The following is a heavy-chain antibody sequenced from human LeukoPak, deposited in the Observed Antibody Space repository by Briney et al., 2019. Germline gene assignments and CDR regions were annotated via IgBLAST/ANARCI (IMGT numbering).Heavy chain of an antibody. CDR1: GYTFTSFD. D-gene: IGHD2-2*01. V-gene: IGHV1-8*01. Sequence: ASVKVPCKASGYTFTSFDINWVRQATGQGLEWMGWMNPNSGNTGYAQKFQGRVTMTRTTSINTAYMELSSLRSEDTAVYYCARGSRYCSTTSCYSRDQWGQGTLVTVSS. J-gene: IGHJ5*02. CDR3: ARGSRYCSTTSCYSRDQ. CDR2: MNPNSGNT.